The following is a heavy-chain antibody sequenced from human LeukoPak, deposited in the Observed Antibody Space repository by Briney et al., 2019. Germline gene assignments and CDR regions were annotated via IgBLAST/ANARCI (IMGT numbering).Heavy chain of an antibody. Sequence: GGSLRLSCAASGFTFSSYAMSWVRQAPGKGLEWVSAISGSGGSTYYAGSVKGRFTISRDNSKNTLYLQMNSLRAEDTAVYYCAKDLEYGDYESPLGWIRPYYGMDVWGQGTTVTVSS. D-gene: IGHD4-17*01. CDR2: ISGSGGST. CDR1: GFTFSSYA. J-gene: IGHJ6*02. CDR3: AKDLEYGDYESPLGWIRPYYGMDV. V-gene: IGHV3-23*01.